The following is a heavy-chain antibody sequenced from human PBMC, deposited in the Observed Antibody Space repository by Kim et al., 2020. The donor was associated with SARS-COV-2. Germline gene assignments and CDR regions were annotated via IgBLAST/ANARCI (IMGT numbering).Heavy chain of an antibody. D-gene: IGHD1-20*01. Sequence: GGSLRLSCAASGFSFSSYWMSWVRQAPREGLEWVANIKPDGSEKSYVDSVKGRFTISRDNTNNSLYLQINSLRAEDTAVYYCARLRFSRYTWSSPTGYYFDYWGQGTLVTVSS. CDR1: GFSFSSYW. V-gene: IGHV3-7*03. CDR2: IKPDGSEK. J-gene: IGHJ4*02. CDR3: ARLRFSRYTWSSPTGYYFDY.